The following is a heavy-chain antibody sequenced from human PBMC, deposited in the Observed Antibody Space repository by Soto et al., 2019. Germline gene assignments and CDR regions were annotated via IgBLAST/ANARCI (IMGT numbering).Heavy chain of an antibody. Sequence: ASVKVSCKASGYTFTSYGISWVRQAPGQGLEWMGWISAYNGNTNYAQKLQGRVTMTTDTSTSTAYMELRSLRSDDTAVYYCAAGSEYSSSSYFDYWGQGTLLTVSS. CDR3: AAGSEYSSSSYFDY. CDR2: ISAYNGNT. D-gene: IGHD6-6*01. J-gene: IGHJ4*02. V-gene: IGHV1-18*01. CDR1: GYTFTSYG.